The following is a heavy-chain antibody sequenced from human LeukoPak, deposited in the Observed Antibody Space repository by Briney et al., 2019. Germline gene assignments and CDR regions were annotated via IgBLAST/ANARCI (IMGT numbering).Heavy chain of an antibody. Sequence: GGSLRLSCAASGFTFSNAYMSWVRQAPGKGLEWVGRIKSETDGGTTDYAAPVKGRFTISRDDSKNTLFLQMNSLKTEDTAVYYCTTASNTYDYAWGQGTLVTVSS. CDR3: TTASNTYDYA. CDR2: IKSETDGGTT. D-gene: IGHD3-16*01. V-gene: IGHV3-15*01. CDR1: GFTFSNAY. J-gene: IGHJ5*02.